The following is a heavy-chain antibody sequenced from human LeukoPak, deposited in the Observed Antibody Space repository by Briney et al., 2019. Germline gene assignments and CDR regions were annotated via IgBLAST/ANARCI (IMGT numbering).Heavy chain of an antibody. D-gene: IGHD2-15*01. J-gene: IGHJ3*02. CDR2: IGSSSRYI. CDR3: AGDCSSSAFDI. CDR1: GFTFNIYT. Sequence: GGSLRLSCAASGFTFNIYTMTWVRQAPGKGLEWVSSIGSSSRYIYYADSVKGRFTISRDNDKNSVYLQMNSLRAEDTAVYYCAGDCSSSAFDIWGQGTMVTVSS. V-gene: IGHV3-21*01.